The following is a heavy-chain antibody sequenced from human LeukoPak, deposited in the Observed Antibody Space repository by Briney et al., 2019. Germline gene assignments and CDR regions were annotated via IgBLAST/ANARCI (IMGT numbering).Heavy chain of an antibody. D-gene: IGHD6-19*01. CDR3: ARESFKAVAGYLDY. Sequence: PGGSLRLSCAASGFIFSNYAMTWVRQGPGKGLEWVSGISGSGDTTYYADSEKGRFTTSRDNFRNTLYLQMNSLTVADTAVYFCARESFKAVAGYLDYWGQGILVTVSS. V-gene: IGHV3-23*01. CDR1: GFIFSNYA. J-gene: IGHJ4*02. CDR2: ISGSGDTT.